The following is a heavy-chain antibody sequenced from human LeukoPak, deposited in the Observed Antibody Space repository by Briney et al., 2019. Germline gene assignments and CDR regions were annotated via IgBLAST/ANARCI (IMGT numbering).Heavy chain of an antibody. CDR3: ARDDRYSSSSVDY. J-gene: IGHJ4*02. Sequence: GGSLRLSCAASGFTFSSYSMNWVRQAPGKGLEWVSSISSSSSYIYYADSVKGRFTISRDNAKNSLYLQMNSLRAEDTAVYYCARDDRYSSSSVDYWGQGTLVTVSS. CDR2: ISSSSSYI. D-gene: IGHD6-6*01. V-gene: IGHV3-21*01. CDR1: GFTFSSYS.